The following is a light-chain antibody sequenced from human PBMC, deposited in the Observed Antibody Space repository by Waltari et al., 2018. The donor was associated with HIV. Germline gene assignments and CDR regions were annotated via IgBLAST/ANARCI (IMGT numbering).Light chain of an antibody. CDR2: QDT. V-gene: IGLV3-1*01. CDR3: QTWDTTTVV. Sequence: SYELTQPPTVSVSPEQTASITCSGVKLGVSYVCWYQQNPGQTPVSGIYQDTKRPSGIPERISGSNSGDTATLTIGGSQAMDEADYYCQTWDTTTVVFGGGTKLTVL. CDR1: KLGVSY. J-gene: IGLJ2*01.